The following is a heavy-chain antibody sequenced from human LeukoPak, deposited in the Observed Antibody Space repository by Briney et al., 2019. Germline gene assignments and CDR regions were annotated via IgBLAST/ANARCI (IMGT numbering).Heavy chain of an antibody. CDR3: AKADFSGGAFDI. Sequence: GSLRLSCAASGFTFSSYAMSWVRQAPGKGLEWVSAISGSGGSTYYADSVKGRFTISRDNSKNTLYLQMNSLRAEDTAVYYCAKADFSGGAFDIWGQGTMVTVSS. CDR2: ISGSGGST. CDR1: GFTFSSYA. J-gene: IGHJ3*02. D-gene: IGHD2-15*01. V-gene: IGHV3-23*01.